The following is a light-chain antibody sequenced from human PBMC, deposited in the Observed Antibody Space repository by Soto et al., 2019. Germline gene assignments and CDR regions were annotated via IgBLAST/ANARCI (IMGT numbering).Light chain of an antibody. Sequence: EIVLTQSPGTLSLSPGERATLSCRASQSVRTNYLAWYRQRPGQAPRLLIYGASSRATGTPDRFSGSGSVTDFTLAISRLEPEDFAVYYCQQYGSSPPTFGPGTKVDIK. J-gene: IGKJ3*01. CDR1: QSVRTNY. CDR3: QQYGSSPPT. V-gene: IGKV3-20*01. CDR2: GAS.